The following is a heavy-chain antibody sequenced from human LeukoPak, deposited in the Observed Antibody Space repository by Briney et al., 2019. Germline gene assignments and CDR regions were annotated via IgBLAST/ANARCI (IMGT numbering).Heavy chain of an antibody. Sequence: SETLSLTCTVSGGSISSYYWSWIRQPPGKGLEWIGYIYYSGSTNYNPSLKSRVTISVDTSKNQFSLKLSSVTAADTAVYYCARDPPWGYMDVWGKGTTVTISS. CDR1: GGSISSYY. V-gene: IGHV4-59*01. CDR2: IYYSGST. D-gene: IGHD7-27*01. CDR3: ARDPPWGYMDV. J-gene: IGHJ6*03.